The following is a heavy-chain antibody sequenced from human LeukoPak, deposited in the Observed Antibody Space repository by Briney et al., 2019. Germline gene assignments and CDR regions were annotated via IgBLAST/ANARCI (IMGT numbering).Heavy chain of an antibody. V-gene: IGHV5-51*01. D-gene: IGHD2-2*01. J-gene: IGHJ3*02. Sequence: GESLKISCQGGGYTFTNYWIVWVRQMPGKGLEWMGVIYYDDSETQYSPSFQGQVTISADKSISTAYLQWSSLKASDTAMYYCARREGSRRAFDIWGQGTMVTVSS. CDR3: ARREGSRRAFDI. CDR1: GYTFTNYW. CDR2: IYYDDSET.